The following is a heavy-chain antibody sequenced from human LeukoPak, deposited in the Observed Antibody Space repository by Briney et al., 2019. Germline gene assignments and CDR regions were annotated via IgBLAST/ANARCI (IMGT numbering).Heavy chain of an antibody. D-gene: IGHD3-10*01. J-gene: IGHJ4*02. CDR3: ARDRGTLPDY. Sequence: GGSLTLSCAASGFTFSSYSRNWVGQAPGQGRGGVSSISNSSSYIVYGDSGKGRCTSSRDNAQNSLYLQMNSLRAEDTAVLYCARDRGTLPDYWGQPAQVT. CDR1: GFTFSSYS. CDR2: ISNSSSYI. V-gene: IGHV3-21*01.